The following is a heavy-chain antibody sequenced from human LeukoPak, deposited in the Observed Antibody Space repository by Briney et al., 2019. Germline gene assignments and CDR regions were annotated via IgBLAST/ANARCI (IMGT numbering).Heavy chain of an antibody. CDR1: GFTFSSYT. CDR2: ISYDGSNK. D-gene: IGHD3-22*01. CDR3: AKFGYDSSGYYYDY. J-gene: IGHJ4*02. V-gene: IGHV3-30*18. Sequence: TGGSLRLSCAASGFTFSSYTMNWVRQAPGKGLEWVAVISYDGSNKYYADSVKGRFTISRDNSKNTLYLQMNSLRAEDTAVYYSAKFGYDSSGYYYDYWGQGTLVTVSS.